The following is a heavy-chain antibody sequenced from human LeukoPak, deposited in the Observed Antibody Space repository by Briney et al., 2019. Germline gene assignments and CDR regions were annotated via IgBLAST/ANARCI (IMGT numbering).Heavy chain of an antibody. Sequence: ASETLSLTCTVSGGSINSYYWVWIRQPAGQGLAWIGRIYTTGSTNYNPSLKSRVTISVDTSKNQFSLKLTSVTAADTGMYYCARAGYTISYYSLDYWGQGALVTVSS. CDR3: ARAGYTISYYSLDY. CDR1: GGSINSYY. D-gene: IGHD1-26*01. CDR2: IYTTGST. V-gene: IGHV4-4*07. J-gene: IGHJ4*02.